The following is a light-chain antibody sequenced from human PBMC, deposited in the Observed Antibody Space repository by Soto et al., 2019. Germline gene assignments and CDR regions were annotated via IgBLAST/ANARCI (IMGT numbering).Light chain of an antibody. V-gene: IGLV2-14*01. CDR3: SSYTSSTTLYV. J-gene: IGLJ1*01. Sequence: QSALTQPASVSGSPGQSITISCTGTSSDIGSYNFVSWYQQTPGKAPKLIIYEVSNRPSGVSSRFSGSKSGNTASLTISGLQAEDEADYHCSSYTSSTTLYVFGTGTKVTVL. CDR2: EVS. CDR1: SSDIGSYNF.